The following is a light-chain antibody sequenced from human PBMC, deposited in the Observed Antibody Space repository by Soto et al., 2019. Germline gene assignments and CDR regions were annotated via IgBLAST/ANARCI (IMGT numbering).Light chain of an antibody. CDR2: DAS. V-gene: IGKV1-5*01. CDR1: QTISSW. J-gene: IGKJ1*01. Sequence: IHLTRSPSSLSASVGNMFTITCRASQTISSWLAWYQQKPGKAPELLIYDASSLESGVPSRFSGSGSGTEFTLTISSLQPDDFATYYCQQYNSYSWTFGQGTKVDIK. CDR3: QQYNSYSWT.